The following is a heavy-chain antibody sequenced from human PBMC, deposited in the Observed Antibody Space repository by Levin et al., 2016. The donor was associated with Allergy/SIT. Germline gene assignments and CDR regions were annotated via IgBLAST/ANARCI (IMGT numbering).Heavy chain of an antibody. V-gene: IGHV1-18*01. CDR3: ARWSASGLSLWATSWTTYSHGFDL. J-gene: IGHJ3*01. CDR1: GYTFSNYG. Sequence: ASVKVSCKASGYTFSNYGISWVRQAPGQGLEWMGWITAYSGNANYAQKFQGRVSMITDTSTGTAYMELRSLRSDDTAVYYCARWSASGLSLWATSWTTYSHGFDLWGRGTLVTVSS. CDR2: ITAYSGNA. D-gene: IGHD1-1*01.